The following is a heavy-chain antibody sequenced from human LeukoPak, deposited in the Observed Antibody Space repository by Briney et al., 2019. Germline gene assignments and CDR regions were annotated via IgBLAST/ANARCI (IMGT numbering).Heavy chain of an antibody. J-gene: IGHJ5*02. Sequence: SETLYLTCAVYGGSFSGYYWSWIRQPPGKGLEWIGEINHTGSTNYNPSLKSRVTMSVDTSKNQFSLKLSSVTAADTAVYYCASESVGYSSGLNWFDPWGQGTLVTVSS. CDR2: INHTGST. V-gene: IGHV4-34*01. D-gene: IGHD5-18*01. CDR1: GGSFSGYY. CDR3: ASESVGYSSGLNWFDP.